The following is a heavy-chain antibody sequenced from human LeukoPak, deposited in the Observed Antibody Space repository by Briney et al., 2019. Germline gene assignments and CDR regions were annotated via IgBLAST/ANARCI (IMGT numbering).Heavy chain of an antibody. Sequence: PGGSLRLSCAASGFTFSSYGMHWVRQAPGKGLEGVAVISYDGSNKYYADSVKGRFTISRDNSKNTLYLQMNSLRAEDTAVYYCAKTLGGRYYDILTGPMDVWGQGTTVTVSS. D-gene: IGHD3-9*01. J-gene: IGHJ6*02. CDR2: ISYDGSNK. V-gene: IGHV3-30*18. CDR1: GFTFSSYG. CDR3: AKTLGGRYYDILTGPMDV.